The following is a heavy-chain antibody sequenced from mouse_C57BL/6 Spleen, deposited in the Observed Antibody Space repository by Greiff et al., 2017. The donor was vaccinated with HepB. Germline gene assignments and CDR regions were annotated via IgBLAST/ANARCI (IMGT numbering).Heavy chain of an antibody. CDR3: AAGPGAMDY. D-gene: IGHD4-1*01. Sequence: EVQLQQSGPELVKPGASVKIPCKASGYTFPDYNMDWVKPSHGKSLEWIGDINPNNGGTIYNQKFKGKATLTVDKSSSTAYMELRSLTSEDTAVYYCAAGPGAMDYWGQGTSVTVSS. CDR1: GYTFPDYN. CDR2: INPNNGGT. J-gene: IGHJ4*01. V-gene: IGHV1-18*01.